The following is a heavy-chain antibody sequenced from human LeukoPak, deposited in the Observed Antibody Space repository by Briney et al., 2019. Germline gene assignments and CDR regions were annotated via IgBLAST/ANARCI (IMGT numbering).Heavy chain of an antibody. CDR3: ARDSLSVGPHWDWFDP. CDR2: ISSSSSYI. D-gene: IGHD1-26*01. J-gene: IGHJ5*02. Sequence: PGGSLRLSCAASRFTFSSYSMNWVRQAPGKGLEWVSSISSSSSYIYYADSVKGRFTISRDNAKNSLYLQMNSLRAEDTAVYYCARDSLSVGPHWDWFDPWGQGTLVTVSS. CDR1: RFTFSSYS. V-gene: IGHV3-21*01.